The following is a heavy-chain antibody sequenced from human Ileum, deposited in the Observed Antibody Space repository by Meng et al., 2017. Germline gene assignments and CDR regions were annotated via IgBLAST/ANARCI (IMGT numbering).Heavy chain of an antibody. D-gene: IGHD6-19*01. CDR2: ISVDGNYK. CDR3: AREKGSSGRAGWFDP. Sequence: SLKISCAASGVTLIDSVMHWVRQAPGRGLEWVAVISVDGNYKQYADSVKGRFTISKDNSKNTLHLQMDSLRNEDTAVYYCAREKGSSGRAGWFDPWGQGTVVTVSS. CDR1: GVTLIDSV. J-gene: IGHJ5*02. V-gene: IGHV3-30*16.